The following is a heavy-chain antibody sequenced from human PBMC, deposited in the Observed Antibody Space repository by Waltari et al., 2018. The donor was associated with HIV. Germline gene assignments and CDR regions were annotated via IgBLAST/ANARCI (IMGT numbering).Heavy chain of an antibody. Sequence: QVQLVQSGAEVKKPGASVKVSCKVSGYTLPELSMHGVRPAAGKGHEWMGGFDPEDGETIYATKFQGRVTMTEDTSTDTAYMELSSLRSEDTAVYYCATVGYYYDSSGYYVDAFDIWGQGTMVTVSS. CDR1: GYTLPELS. D-gene: IGHD3-22*01. V-gene: IGHV1-24*01. CDR2: FDPEDGET. J-gene: IGHJ3*02. CDR3: ATVGYYYDSSGYYVDAFDI.